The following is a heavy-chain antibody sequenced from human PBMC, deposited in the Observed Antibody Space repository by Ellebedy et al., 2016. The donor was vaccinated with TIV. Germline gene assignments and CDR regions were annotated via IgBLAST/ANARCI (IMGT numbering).Heavy chain of an antibody. J-gene: IGHJ4*02. CDR3: ARSLEWLPGDY. V-gene: IGHV1-46*01. CDR2: INPSGGST. D-gene: IGHD3-3*01. Sequence: AASVKVSCKPSGYTFTNYNMHWVRQAPGQGLEWMGMINPSGGSTTYALKFRGRVTMTKDTSTSTLNMELSSLRVEDTAVYYCARSLEWLPGDYWGQGTLVTVSS. CDR1: GYTFTNYN.